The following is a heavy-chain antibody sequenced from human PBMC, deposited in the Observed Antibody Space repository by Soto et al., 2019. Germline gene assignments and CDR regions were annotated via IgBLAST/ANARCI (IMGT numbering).Heavy chain of an antibody. J-gene: IGHJ4*02. Sequence: QITLKESGPTLVKPTQPLTLTCSFSGFSLNTRGVGVGWVRQPPGKALEWLTLIYWNEDTRYSPSLKSRLTVTKDTSKNQEALTMTNMDPVDTATYYCAHLPPFADYYFDYWGQGTLVTVSS. CDR2: IYWNEDT. V-gene: IGHV2-5*01. D-gene: IGHD2-21*02. CDR3: AHLPPFADYYFDY. CDR1: GFSLNTRGVG.